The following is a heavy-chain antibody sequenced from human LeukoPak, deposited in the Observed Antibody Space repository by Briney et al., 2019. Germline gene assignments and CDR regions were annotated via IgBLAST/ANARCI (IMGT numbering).Heavy chain of an antibody. J-gene: IGHJ3*02. CDR1: GFTFSSYW. D-gene: IGHD3-10*01. Sequence: GGPLRLSCAASGFTFSSYWMSWVRQAPGKGLEWVANIKQDGSEKYYVDSVKGRFTISRDNAKNSLYLQMNSLRAEDTAVYYCARDHRTLWFGELLPEGAFDIWGQGTMVTVSS. CDR2: IKQDGSEK. CDR3: ARDHRTLWFGELLPEGAFDI. V-gene: IGHV3-7*01.